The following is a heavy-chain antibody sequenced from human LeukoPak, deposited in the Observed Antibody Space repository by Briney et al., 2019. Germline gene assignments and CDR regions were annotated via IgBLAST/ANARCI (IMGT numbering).Heavy chain of an antibody. Sequence: GGSLRLSCAASGFTFSSYWMSWVRQAPGKGLEWVANIKQDGSEKYYVDSVKGRFTISRDNAKNSLYLQMNSPRAEDTAVYYCARLGYCSGGSCYSCIDYWGQGTLVTVSS. V-gene: IGHV3-7*01. D-gene: IGHD2-15*01. J-gene: IGHJ4*02. CDR2: IKQDGSEK. CDR1: GFTFSSYW. CDR3: ARLGYCSGGSCYSCIDY.